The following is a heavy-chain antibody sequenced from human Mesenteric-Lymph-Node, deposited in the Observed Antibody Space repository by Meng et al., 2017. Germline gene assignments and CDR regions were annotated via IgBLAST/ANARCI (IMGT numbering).Heavy chain of an antibody. CDR1: GSSFTHHG. J-gene: IGHJ4*02. CDR3: AKGTPGRRYAEN. V-gene: IGHV1-18*04. D-gene: IGHD3-10*01. Sequence: LVQSGAEVKQPGSSVKVSCEASGSSFTHHGITWVRQAPGQGLEWMGWISGYNGNTHYAQKLQGRVTMTTDRPTATAYMELRNLRSDDTGVYYCAKGTPGRRYAENWGQGTLVTVSS. CDR2: ISGYNGNT.